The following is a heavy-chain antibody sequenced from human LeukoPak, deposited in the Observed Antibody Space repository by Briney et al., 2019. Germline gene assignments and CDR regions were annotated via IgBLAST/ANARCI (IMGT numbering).Heavy chain of an antibody. CDR2: IRYDGSNK. Sequence: GGSLRLSCAASGFTFSSYGMHWVRQAPGKGLEWVAFIRYDGSNKYYADSVKGRFTISRDNSKNTLYLQMNSLRVEDTAVYYCARDKGFWAYSGSYFDYWGQGTLVTVSS. V-gene: IGHV3-30*02. CDR1: GFTFSSYG. J-gene: IGHJ4*02. D-gene: IGHD1-26*01. CDR3: ARDKGFWAYSGSYFDY.